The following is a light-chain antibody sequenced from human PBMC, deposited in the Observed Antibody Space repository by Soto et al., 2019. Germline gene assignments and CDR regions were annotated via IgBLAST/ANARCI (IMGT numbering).Light chain of an antibody. J-gene: IGLJ2*01. CDR1: SSDVGGYNY. Sequence: QSALTQPRSVSGSPGQSVTISCTGTSSDVGGYNYVSWYQQHPGKAPKLMIYDVSKRPSWVPDRFSGSKSGNTASLTISGLQAEDEADYYCCSYAGSYTFNVVFGGGTKLTVL. CDR2: DVS. V-gene: IGLV2-11*01. CDR3: CSYAGSYTFNVV.